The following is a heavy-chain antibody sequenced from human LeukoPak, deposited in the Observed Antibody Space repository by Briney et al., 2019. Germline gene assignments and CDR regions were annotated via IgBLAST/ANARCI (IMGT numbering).Heavy chain of an antibody. Sequence: GASVKVSCKASGYTFTSYGISWVRQAPGQGLEWMGWISAYNGNTNYAQKFQGRVTMTTDTSTSTAYMELRSLRSDDTAVYYCARDYYDSSGYYYGIFDYWGQGTLVTVSS. CDR2: ISAYNGNT. CDR1: GYTFTSYG. D-gene: IGHD3-22*01. J-gene: IGHJ4*02. V-gene: IGHV1-18*01. CDR3: ARDYYDSSGYYYGIFDY.